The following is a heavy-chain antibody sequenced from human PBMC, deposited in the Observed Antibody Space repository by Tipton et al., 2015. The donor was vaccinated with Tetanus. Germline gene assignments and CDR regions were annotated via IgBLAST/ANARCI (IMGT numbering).Heavy chain of an antibody. CDR3: ARAHYDFWSSDSYYYGMDV. CDR2: INYSGSS. Sequence: TLSLTCTVSGGSFTSDNSYWSWIRKPSGKGLEWIGYINYSGSSYYSPSLKSRVSISVDGSNNHFSLDLNSVTAADTAVYYCARAHYDFWSSDSYYYGMDVWGQGTTVTVSS. CDR1: GGSFTSDNSY. D-gene: IGHD3-3*01. J-gene: IGHJ6*02. V-gene: IGHV4-30-2*01.